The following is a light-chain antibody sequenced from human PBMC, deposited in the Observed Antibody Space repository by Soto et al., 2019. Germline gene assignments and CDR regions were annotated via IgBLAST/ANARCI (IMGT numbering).Light chain of an antibody. J-gene: IGKJ2*01. Sequence: EIVLTQSPGTLSLSPGEGATLSCRASLGLGSSYLAWYQQKPGQAPRPLLYCTSRTAAGIPDRFSGSGSGTGFALTISRLEPEDFAVYYCQQYDGSPYTFGQGTKLEI. V-gene: IGKV3-20*01. CDR3: QQYDGSPYT. CDR1: LGLGSSY. CDR2: CTS.